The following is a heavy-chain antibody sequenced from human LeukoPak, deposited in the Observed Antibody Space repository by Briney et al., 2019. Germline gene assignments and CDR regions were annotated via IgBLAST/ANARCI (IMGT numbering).Heavy chain of an antibody. CDR3: AREGWEKDFDY. CDR1: GFTFSRFA. J-gene: IGHJ4*02. Sequence: PGRSLRLSCAASGFTFSRFAMHWVRQAPGKGLEWVSVISYDGSEKYYGNSVKGRFTISRDNSKNTLHLQMSDLRAEDTAVYYCAREGWEKDFDYWGQGTLVTVSS. CDR2: ISYDGSEK. D-gene: IGHD1-26*01. V-gene: IGHV3-30-3*01.